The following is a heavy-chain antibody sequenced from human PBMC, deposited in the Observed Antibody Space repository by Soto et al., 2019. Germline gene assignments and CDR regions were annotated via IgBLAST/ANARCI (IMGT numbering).Heavy chain of an antibody. J-gene: IGHJ5*02. D-gene: IGHD6-19*01. V-gene: IGHV3-30*18. CDR1: GFSISSYG. CDR3: AKDHVNSGPSPDWFDP. CDR2: VAYDGSYQ. Sequence: ESGGGVVQPGRSLRLSCAASGFSISSYGVHWVRQTPGKGLQWVAVVAYDGSYQHYADSVKGRFTISRDISKNTLFLEMDSLKPEDTAVYYCAKDHVNSGPSPDWFDPWSQGTLVTVSS.